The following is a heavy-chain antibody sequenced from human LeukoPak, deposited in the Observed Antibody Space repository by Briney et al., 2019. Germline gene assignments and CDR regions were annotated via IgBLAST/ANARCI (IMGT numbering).Heavy chain of an antibody. CDR2: ISGSGGST. J-gene: IGHJ4*02. Sequence: GGSLRLSCAASGFTFSSYAMSWVRQAPGKGLEWVSAISGSGGSTYYADSVKGRFTISRDNAKNSLYLQMNSLRVEDTAVYYCARHVVAVGFDYWGQGALVTVSS. D-gene: IGHD3-22*01. CDR3: ARHVVAVGFDY. V-gene: IGHV3-23*01. CDR1: GFTFSSYA.